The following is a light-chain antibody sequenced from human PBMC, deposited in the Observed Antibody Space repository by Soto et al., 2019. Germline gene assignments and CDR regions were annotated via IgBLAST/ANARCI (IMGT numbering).Light chain of an antibody. CDR3: SSYTSSSTYVV. CDR2: DVS. J-gene: IGLJ2*01. CDR1: SSDVGGYNY. V-gene: IGLV2-14*01. Sequence: QSALTQPASVSGSPGQSITISCTGTSSDVGGYNYVSWYQQHPGKAPKLMIYDVSKRPSGVSNRFSGSKSGNTASLTISGLQAEDEADYYCSSYTSSSTYVVFGGGTKLNVL.